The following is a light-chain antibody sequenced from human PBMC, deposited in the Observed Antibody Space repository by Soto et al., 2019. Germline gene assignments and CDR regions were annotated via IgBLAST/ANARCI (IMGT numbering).Light chain of an antibody. Sequence: QSALTHPASVSGSPGQSITISCTGTSNDVGGYNYVSWYQQHPGKAPKLMIYEVSNWPSGVSNRFSGSKSGNTASLTISGLQAEDEADCYCSSYTNSNTQVFGGVTKVTVL. J-gene: IGLJ3*02. CDR3: SSYTNSNTQV. V-gene: IGLV2-14*01. CDR1: SNDVGGYNY. CDR2: EVS.